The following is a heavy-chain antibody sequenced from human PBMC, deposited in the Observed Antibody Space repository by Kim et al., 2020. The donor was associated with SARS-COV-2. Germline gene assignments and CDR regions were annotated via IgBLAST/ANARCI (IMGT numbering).Heavy chain of an antibody. D-gene: IGHD4-17*01. J-gene: IGHJ6*02. V-gene: IGHV3-48*03. Sequence: ADSVKGRFTISRDNAKNSLYLQMNSLRAEDTAVYYCATSRTTYYYGMDVWGQGTTVTVSS. CDR3: ATSRTTYYYGMDV.